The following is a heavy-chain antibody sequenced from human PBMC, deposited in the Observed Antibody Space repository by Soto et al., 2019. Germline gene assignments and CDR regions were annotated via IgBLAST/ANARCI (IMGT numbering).Heavy chain of an antibody. V-gene: IGHV3-7*01. CDR1: GFTFSMYS. CDR3: ARDYSLSYYDSSGYYESFDY. J-gene: IGHJ4*02. D-gene: IGHD3-22*01. CDR2: IPQDGVDG. Sequence: PGGSLRLSCEVSGFTFSMYSMSWVRQTPGKGLEWVAKIPQDGVDGHYADSVKGRLTISRDNSKNTLYLQMNSLRAEDTAVYYCARDYSLSYYDSSGYYESFDYWGQGTLVTVSS.